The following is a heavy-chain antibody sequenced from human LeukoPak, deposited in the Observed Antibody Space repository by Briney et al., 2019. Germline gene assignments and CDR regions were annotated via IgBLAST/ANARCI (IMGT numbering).Heavy chain of an antibody. V-gene: IGHV3-30*04. D-gene: IGHD6-19*01. CDR3: ARGYSSGWYEGLDY. Sequence: PGGSLRLSCAASGFTFSSYAMHWDRQAPGKGLEWVAVISYDGSNKYYADSVKGRFTISRDNSKNTLYLQMNSLRAEDTAVYYCARGYSSGWYEGLDYWGQGTLVTVSS. J-gene: IGHJ4*02. CDR1: GFTFSSYA. CDR2: ISYDGSNK.